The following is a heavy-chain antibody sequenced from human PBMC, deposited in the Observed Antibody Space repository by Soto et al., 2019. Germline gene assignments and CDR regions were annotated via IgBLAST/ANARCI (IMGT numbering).Heavy chain of an antibody. CDR3: ARTYGSGDYFLPFEY. J-gene: IGHJ4*02. D-gene: IGHD3-10*01. Sequence: QVQRLQSGAEVKKPGASVKVSCKASGYMFNTYGITWVRQAPGQGLEWMGWISVYNGNIDYAQKFEGRVTMTTDTSTSTAYMELKSLTSDDTAVYYCARTYGSGDYFLPFEYWGQGTPVSVSS. CDR2: ISVYNGNI. V-gene: IGHV1-18*01. CDR1: GYMFNTYG.